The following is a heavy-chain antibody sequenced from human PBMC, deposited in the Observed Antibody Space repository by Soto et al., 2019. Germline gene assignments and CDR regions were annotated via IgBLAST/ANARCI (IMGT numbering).Heavy chain of an antibody. D-gene: IGHD6-13*01. CDR1: GFAFSNFA. CDR2: IGSGSRGT. Sequence: EAQLLESGGGLVQPGGSLRLSCAASGFAFSNFAMSWVRQAPGKGLEWVSAIGSGSRGTHYAESVEDRFTISRDDSKNTLYLQLNSLTDADTAVSYCAAPRAAVPHTRYFDPWGQGTPVTVSP. J-gene: IGHJ5*02. V-gene: IGHV3-23*01. CDR3: AAPRAAVPHTRYFDP.